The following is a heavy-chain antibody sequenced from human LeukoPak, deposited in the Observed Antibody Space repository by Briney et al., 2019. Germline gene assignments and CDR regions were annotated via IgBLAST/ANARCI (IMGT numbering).Heavy chain of an antibody. D-gene: IGHD6-19*01. V-gene: IGHV4-39*01. CDR3: ARHVLDGIAVALVDY. J-gene: IGHJ4*02. Sequence: SETLSLTCTVSGGSISSSSYYWGWIRQPPGKGLEWIGSIYYSGSTYHNPSLKSRVTISVDTSKNQFSLKLSSVTAADTAVYYCARHVLDGIAVALVDYWGQGTLVTVSS. CDR1: GGSISSSSYY. CDR2: IYYSGST.